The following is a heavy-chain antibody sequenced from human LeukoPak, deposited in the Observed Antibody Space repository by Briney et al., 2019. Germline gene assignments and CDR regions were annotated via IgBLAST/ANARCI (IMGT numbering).Heavy chain of an antibody. CDR1: GYTFTHYG. CDR2: ISAYDGNT. V-gene: IGHV1-18*01. J-gene: IGHJ6*02. CDR3: ARLAYCSSTSCYRRTYYYYGMDV. D-gene: IGHD2-2*02. Sequence: ASVKVSCKASGYTFTHYGISWVRQAPGQGLEWLGWISAYDGNTNYLQKLQGRVTMTTDTSTSTAYMELRSLRSDDTAVYYCARLAYCSSTSCYRRTYYYYGMDVWGQGTTVTVSS.